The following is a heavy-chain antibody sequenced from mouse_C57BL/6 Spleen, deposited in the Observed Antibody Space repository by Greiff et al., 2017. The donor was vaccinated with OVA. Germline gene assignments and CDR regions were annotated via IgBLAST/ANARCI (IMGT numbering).Heavy chain of an antibody. CDR1: GFSLTSYG. V-gene: IGHV2-5*01. Sequence: QVQLQQSGPGLVQPSQSLSITCTVSGFSLTSYGVHWVRQSPGKGLEWLGVIWRGGSTDYNAAFMSRLSITKDNSKSQVFFKMNSLQADDTAIYYCAKTLIYDGSYAMDYWGQGTSVTVSS. CDR2: IWRGGST. J-gene: IGHJ4*01. D-gene: IGHD2-3*01. CDR3: AKTLIYDGSYAMDY.